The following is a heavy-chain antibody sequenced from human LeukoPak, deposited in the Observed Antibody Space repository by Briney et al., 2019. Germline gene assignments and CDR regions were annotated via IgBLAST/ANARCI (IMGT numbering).Heavy chain of an antibody. D-gene: IGHD5-18*01. CDR2: IKQDGSEK. V-gene: IGHV3-7*01. Sequence: GGSLRLSXAASGFTFSSYWMSWVCQAPGKGLEWVANIKQDGSEKYYVDSVKGRFTISRDNAKNSLYLQMNSLRAEDTAVYYCARDRQITYSYGYTNWFDPWGQGTLVTVSS. CDR1: GFTFSSYW. J-gene: IGHJ5*02. CDR3: ARDRQITYSYGYTNWFDP.